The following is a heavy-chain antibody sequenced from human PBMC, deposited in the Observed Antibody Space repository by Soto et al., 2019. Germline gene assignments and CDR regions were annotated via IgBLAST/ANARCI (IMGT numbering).Heavy chain of an antibody. J-gene: IGHJ3*02. D-gene: IGHD3-22*01. CDR1: GFTFSSYA. CDR3: AKDSGMDRITMIVAPYAFDI. V-gene: IGHV3-23*01. Sequence: GGSLRLSCAASGFTFSSYAMSWVRQAPGKGLEWVSAISGSGGSTYYADSVKGRFTISRDNAKNTLYLQMNSLRAEDTAVYYCAKDSGMDRITMIVAPYAFDIWGQGTMVTVSS. CDR2: ISGSGGST.